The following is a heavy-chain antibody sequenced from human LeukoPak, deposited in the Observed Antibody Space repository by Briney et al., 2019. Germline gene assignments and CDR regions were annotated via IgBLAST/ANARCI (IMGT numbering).Heavy chain of an antibody. CDR2: IYYSGST. CDR1: GGSISSSSYY. V-gene: IGHV4-61*05. D-gene: IGHD1-26*01. J-gene: IGHJ4*02. Sequence: SETLSLTCTVSGGSISSSSYYWGWIRQPPGKGLEWIGYIYYSGSTNYNPSLKSRVTISVDTSKNQFSLKLSSVTAADTAVYYCARLVGAAPFNYFDYWGQGTLVTVSS. CDR3: ARLVGAAPFNYFDY.